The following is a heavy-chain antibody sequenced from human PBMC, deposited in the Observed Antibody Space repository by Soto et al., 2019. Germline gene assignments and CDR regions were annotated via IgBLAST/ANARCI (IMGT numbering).Heavy chain of an antibody. D-gene: IGHD2-2*01. J-gene: IGHJ3*02. Sequence: QVQVQESGPGLVKPSETLSLTCTVSGGSISTDYWSWIRQPPGTGLDWIWYVTYSGSPTYNPSLMSRVTISVDTSQNFALNLTAVTAADTAVYYCARDAGYQLTGAFDIWGQGTMVTVSS. CDR2: VTYSGSP. V-gene: IGHV4-59*13. CDR3: ARDAGYQLTGAFDI. CDR1: GGSISTDY.